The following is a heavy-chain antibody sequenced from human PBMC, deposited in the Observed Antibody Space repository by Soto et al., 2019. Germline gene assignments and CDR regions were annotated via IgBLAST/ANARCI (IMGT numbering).Heavy chain of an antibody. J-gene: IGHJ5*02. Sequence: QLQLVQSAAEVKKPGASVRVSCKAYGYPFIKYGISWIRQAPEQGLEWMGWIKVDSGYTNYAQKFQGRVTMTADTSSDTAFMELRSLRLDDTAVYFCAPSYDTGFDPWGQGTLVSVSS. D-gene: IGHD3-9*01. CDR1: GYPFIKYG. CDR2: IKVDSGYT. V-gene: IGHV1-18*04. CDR3: APSYDTGFDP.